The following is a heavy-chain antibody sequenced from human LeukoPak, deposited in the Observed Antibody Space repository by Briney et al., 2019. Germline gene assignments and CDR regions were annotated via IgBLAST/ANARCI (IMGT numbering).Heavy chain of an antibody. CDR1: GFTFSSYA. V-gene: IGHV3-23*01. J-gene: IGHJ4*02. CDR2: ISGSGGST. D-gene: IGHD3-9*01. CDR3: AKNAYYDILTGYYRPNY. Sequence: GGSLRLSCAASGFTFSSYAMSWVRQAPGKGLEWVSAISGSGGSTYYADSVKGRFTISRDNSKNTLYLQMNSLRAEDTAVYYCAKNAYYDILTGYYRPNYWGPGTLVTVSS.